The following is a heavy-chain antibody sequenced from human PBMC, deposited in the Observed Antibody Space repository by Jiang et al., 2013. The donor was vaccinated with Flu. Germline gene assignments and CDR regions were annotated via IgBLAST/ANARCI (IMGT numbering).Heavy chain of an antibody. CDR1: GFTFSSYS. Sequence: VQLLESGGGLVKPGGSLRLSCAASGFTFSSYSMNWVRQAPGKGLEWVSSISSSSSYIYYADSVKGRFTISRDNAKNSLYLQMNSLRAEDTAVYYCARGLNTAMVSFGAFDIWGQGTMVTVSS. J-gene: IGHJ3*02. CDR2: ISSSSSYI. V-gene: IGHV3-21*01. D-gene: IGHD5-18*01. CDR3: ARGLNTAMVSFGAFDI.